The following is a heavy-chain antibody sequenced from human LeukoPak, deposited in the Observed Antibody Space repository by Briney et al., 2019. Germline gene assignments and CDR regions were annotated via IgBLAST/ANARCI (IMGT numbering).Heavy chain of an antibody. CDR1: GYAFTGYS. D-gene: IGHD3-22*01. V-gene: IGHV1-2*02. Sequence: GASVKVSCKASGYAFTGYSIHWVRQAPGQGLEWMGWINPNSGGTNFAQNFQGRVTMTRDTSISTAYMELSRLTSDDTAVYYCARDSRNYYDSRGGGDDALDIWGQGTMVTVSS. CDR2: INPNSGGT. CDR3: ARDSRNYYDSRGGGDDALDI. J-gene: IGHJ3*02.